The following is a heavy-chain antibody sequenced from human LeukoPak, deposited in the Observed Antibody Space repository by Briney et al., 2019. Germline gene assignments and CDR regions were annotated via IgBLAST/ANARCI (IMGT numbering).Heavy chain of an antibody. CDR1: GYTFTSYG. Sequence: ASVKVSCKASGYTFTSYGISWVRQAPGQGLEWMGWISAYNGNTNYAQKLQGRVTMTTDTSTSTAYMELRSLRFDDTAVYYCASGEVVTSRVAFYYYYGMDVWGQGTTVTVSS. CDR3: ASGEVVTSRVAFYYYYGMDV. V-gene: IGHV1-18*01. J-gene: IGHJ6*02. CDR2: ISAYNGNT. D-gene: IGHD4-23*01.